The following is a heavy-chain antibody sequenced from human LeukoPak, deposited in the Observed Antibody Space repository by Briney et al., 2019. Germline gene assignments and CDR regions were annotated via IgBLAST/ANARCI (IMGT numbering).Heavy chain of an antibody. D-gene: IGHD3-16*01. CDR2: IKSKSDGGTT. CDR3: TTGGGVYDYVSLH. CDR1: GFTFSSYW. Sequence: GGSLRLSCAASGFTFSSYWMHWVRQAPGTGLEWVSRIKSKSDGGTTDYAASVKRKFTISRDDSKHTLYLQMNTLKSEDTAVYYCTTGGGVYDYVSLHWGQGTLVTVCS. V-gene: IGHV3-15*01. J-gene: IGHJ1*01.